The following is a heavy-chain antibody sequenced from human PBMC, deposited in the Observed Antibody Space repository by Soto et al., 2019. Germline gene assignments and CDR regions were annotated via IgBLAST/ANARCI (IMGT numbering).Heavy chain of an antibody. CDR1: GFSLSTSGVG. CDR3: AHRPYCRWYVWFDP. V-gene: IGHV2-5*02. Sequence: QITLKESGPTLVKPTQTLTLTCTFSGFSLSTSGVGVGWIRQPPGKALEWLALIYWDDDKRYSPSLKSRLTHTKDPSKNQVVLTTTNTDPVDTATYYCAHRPYCRWYVWFDPWGQGTLVTVSS. J-gene: IGHJ5*02. CDR2: IYWDDDK. D-gene: IGHD6-13*01.